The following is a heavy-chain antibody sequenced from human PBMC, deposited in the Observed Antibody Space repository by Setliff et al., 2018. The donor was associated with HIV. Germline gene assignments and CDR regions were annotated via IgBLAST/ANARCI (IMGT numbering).Heavy chain of an antibody. J-gene: IGHJ6*02. CDR2: IIPIFGTT. CDR1: GGTFSSYA. V-gene: IGHV1-69*13. CDR3: ARDPSIAVAGAAV. Sequence: ASVKVSCKASGGTFSSYAISWVRQAPGQGLEWMGGIIPIFGTTNYAQKFQGRVTITADEWTGTAYMELSSLRSEDTAVYYCARDPSIAVAGAAVWGQGTTVTVSS. D-gene: IGHD6-19*01.